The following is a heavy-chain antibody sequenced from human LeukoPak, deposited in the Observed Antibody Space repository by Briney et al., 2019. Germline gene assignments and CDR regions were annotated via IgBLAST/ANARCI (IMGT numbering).Heavy chain of an antibody. D-gene: IGHD3-10*01. CDR1: GLTFDDYA. V-gene: IGHV3-9*01. CDR2: ISWNSGSI. Sequence: GRSLRLSCAASGLTFDDYAMHWVRQTPRKGLERVSGISWNSGSIGYADSVKGRFTISRDNAKNSLYLQMKSLRPEDTALYYCAKDHYGSGSYLFDYWGQGTLVTVSS. CDR3: AKDHYGSGSYLFDY. J-gene: IGHJ4*02.